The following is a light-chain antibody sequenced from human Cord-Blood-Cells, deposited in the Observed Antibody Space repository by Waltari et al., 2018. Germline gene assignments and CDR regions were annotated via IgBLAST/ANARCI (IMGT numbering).Light chain of an antibody. J-gene: IGKJ1*01. Sequence: DIRLAQNQSWLSASVGESVTITCRASQSISSYLNWYQQKPGKAPKLLIYAASSLQSGVPSRFSGSGSGTDFTLTISSLQPEDCATYYCQQSYSTPRTFGQGTKVEIK. CDR3: QQSYSTPRT. CDR2: AAS. CDR1: QSISSY. V-gene: IGKV1-39*01.